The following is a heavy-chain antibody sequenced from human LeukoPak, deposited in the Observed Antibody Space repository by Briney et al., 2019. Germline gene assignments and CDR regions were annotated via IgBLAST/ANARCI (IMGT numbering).Heavy chain of an antibody. CDR1: AFTFSTFS. J-gene: IGHJ4*02. V-gene: IGHV3-74*01. D-gene: IGHD7-27*01. CDR3: VRGLHGDPVGFDS. Sequence: PGGSLRLSCAASAFTFSTFSMYRVRQAPGEGLALVSRILGGTDITTYADSVKGRFTTSRDNAKNTLYLQMTGVRAEDTAVYYCVRGLHGDPVGFDSWGQGTLVTVSS. CDR2: ILGGTDIT.